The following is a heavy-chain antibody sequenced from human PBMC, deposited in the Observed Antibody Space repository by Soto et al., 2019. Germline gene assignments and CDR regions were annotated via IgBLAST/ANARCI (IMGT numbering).Heavy chain of an antibody. CDR1: DSSINSSYY. CDR3: ARGLYGGNFDY. D-gene: IGHD4-17*01. J-gene: IGHJ4*02. V-gene: IGHV4-38-2*01. Sequence: SETLSLTCGVSDSSINSSYYWLWIRQPPGKGLEWIGAIHHSGTTYYTPSLKSRVTISMDMSKNHFSLRLTSVTAADTAIYYCARGLYGGNFDYWGQGTPVTASS. CDR2: IHHSGTT.